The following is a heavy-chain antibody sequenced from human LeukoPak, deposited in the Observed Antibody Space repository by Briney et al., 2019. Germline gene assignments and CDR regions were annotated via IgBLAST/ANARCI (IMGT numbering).Heavy chain of an antibody. V-gene: IGHV3-21*01. D-gene: IGHD3-10*01. CDR2: ISSSSSYI. CDR1: GFTFSSYS. CDR3: ARVVRELHLLDY. J-gene: IGHJ4*02. Sequence: GGSLRLSCAASGFTFSSYSMNWVRQAPGKGLEWVSSISSSSSYIYYADSVKGRFTISRDNAKNSLYLQMNSLRAEDTAVYYCARVVRELHLLDYWGQGTLVTVSS.